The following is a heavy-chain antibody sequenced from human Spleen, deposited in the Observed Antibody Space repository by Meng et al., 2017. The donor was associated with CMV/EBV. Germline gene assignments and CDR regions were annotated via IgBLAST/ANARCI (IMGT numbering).Heavy chain of an antibody. Sequence: GESLKIPCAASGFSFSNYAMSWVRQAPGKGREWVANIKEDGGEKHYVDSVKGRFTISRDNAKNSLSLQMYSLRAEDTAVYYCARDLAVDYSSRWYGFDYWGQGMLVPSPQ. CDR2: IKEDGGEK. CDR3: ARDLAVDYSSRWYGFDY. J-gene: IGHJ4*02. V-gene: IGHV3-7*01. D-gene: IGHD6-13*01. CDR1: GFSFSNYA.